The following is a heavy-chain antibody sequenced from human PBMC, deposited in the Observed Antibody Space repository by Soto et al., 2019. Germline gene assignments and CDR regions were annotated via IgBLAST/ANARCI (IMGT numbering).Heavy chain of an antibody. Sequence: QLQLVQSGAEVKKPGSSVKVSCKASGGTFSAYAISWVRQAPGQGLEWMGGILPRSGTTNYTQRFQGRVTISEDKSTSTAYMVLCSLRSEDMGMYSCARAKPNKYYYYVWGDYRRGDMSVWGQGHTVTVSS. CDR3: ARAKPNKYYYYVWGDYRRGDMSV. J-gene: IGHJ6*02. V-gene: IGHV1-69*06. D-gene: IGHD3-16*02. CDR2: ILPRSGTT. CDR1: GGTFSAYA.